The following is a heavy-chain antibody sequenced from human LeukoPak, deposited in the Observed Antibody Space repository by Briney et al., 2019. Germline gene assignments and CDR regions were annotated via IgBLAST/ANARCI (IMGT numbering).Heavy chain of an antibody. V-gene: IGHV1-18*01. CDR2: ISAYNGNT. CDR3: ASSHPIAAARGPFDY. J-gene: IGHJ4*02. CDR1: GYTFTSYG. D-gene: IGHD6-13*01. Sequence: GASVKVSCKASGYTFTSYGISWVRQAPGQGLEWMGWISAYNGNTNYAQKLQGRVTMTTDTSTSTAYMELRSLRSDDTAVYYCASSHPIAAARGPFDYWGQGTLVTVSS.